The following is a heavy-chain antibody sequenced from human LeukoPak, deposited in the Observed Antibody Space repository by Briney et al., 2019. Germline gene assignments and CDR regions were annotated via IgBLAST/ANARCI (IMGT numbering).Heavy chain of an antibody. Sequence: GGSLRLSCTASGFTFNNFWMSWVRQTPGKGPEWVTKIKYDGSDKYYVDSVKGRFTISRDNVKNSLYLQMDSLRVEDTAVYYCARDQNEYYYDSSGYSLWGQGTLVTISS. J-gene: IGHJ4*02. CDR3: ARDQNEYYYDSSGYSL. CDR2: IKYDGSDK. D-gene: IGHD3-22*01. CDR1: GFTFNNFW. V-gene: IGHV3-7*03.